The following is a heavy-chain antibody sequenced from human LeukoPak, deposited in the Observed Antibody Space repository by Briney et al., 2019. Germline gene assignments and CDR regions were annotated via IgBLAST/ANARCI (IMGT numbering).Heavy chain of an antibody. Sequence: GGSLRLSCAASGFTFSSYWMHWVRQAPGKGLGWVSRINSDGSSTSYADSVKGRFTISRDNAKNTLYLQMNSLRAEDTAVYYCASHGGVDYWGQGTLVTVSS. J-gene: IGHJ4*02. D-gene: IGHD3-3*01. CDR3: ASHGGVDY. V-gene: IGHV3-74*01. CDR1: GFTFSSYW. CDR2: INSDGSST.